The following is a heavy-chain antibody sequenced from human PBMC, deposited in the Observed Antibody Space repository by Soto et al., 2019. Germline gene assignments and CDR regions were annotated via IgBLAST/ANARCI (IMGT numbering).Heavy chain of an antibody. V-gene: IGHV1-69*06. CDR1: GGTFSSYA. CDR3: ARGLVNSSSRPGSFDY. J-gene: IGHJ4*02. Sequence: SVKVSCKASGGTFSSYAISWVRQAPGQGLEWMGGIIPIFGTANYAQKFQGRVTITADKSTSTAYMELSSLRSEDTAVYYCARGLVNSSSRPGSFDYWGQGTFVTVSS. CDR2: IIPIFGTA. D-gene: IGHD6-6*01.